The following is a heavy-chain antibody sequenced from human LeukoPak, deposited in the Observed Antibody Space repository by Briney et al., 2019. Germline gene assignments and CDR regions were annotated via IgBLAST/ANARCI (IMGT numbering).Heavy chain of an antibody. Sequence: PGGSLRLSCAASGFTFSSYSMNWVRQAPGKGLEWVSSISSSSSYIYYADSVKGRFTISRDNAKNSLYLQMNSLRAEDTAVYYCAKFTTGTTWDFDYWGQGTLVTVSS. V-gene: IGHV3-21*04. J-gene: IGHJ4*02. CDR3: AKFTTGTTWDFDY. CDR1: GFTFSSYS. D-gene: IGHD1-1*01. CDR2: ISSSSSYI.